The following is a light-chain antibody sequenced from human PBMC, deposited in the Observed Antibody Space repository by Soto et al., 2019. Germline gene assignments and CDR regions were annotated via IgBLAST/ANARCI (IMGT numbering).Light chain of an antibody. CDR1: SGDVGAYNY. J-gene: IGLJ1*01. Sequence: QAVLTQPPSASGSLGQSVTISCTGTSGDVGAYNYVSWYQQHPGKAPKLMIYEVTRRPSGVPDRFSGSKSGNTASLNVSGLQAEDEADYYCCSYADNNDYVFGTGTKLTVL. CDR2: EVT. CDR3: CSYADNNDYV. V-gene: IGLV2-8*01.